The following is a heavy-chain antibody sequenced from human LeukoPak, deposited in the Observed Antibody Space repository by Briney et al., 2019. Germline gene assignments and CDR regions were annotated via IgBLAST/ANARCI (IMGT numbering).Heavy chain of an antibody. CDR3: AREVGYCSSSACYEDY. J-gene: IGHJ4*02. D-gene: IGHD2-2*01. CDR2: ISYDGKNK. Sequence: GGSLRLSCAASGFSITTFAMHWVRQAPREGLEWVAVISYDGKNKFHSDSLKGRFTAARDNSKNTLFLQMNGLRPEDTAVYFCAREVGYCSSSACYEDYWGQGTLVTVYS. V-gene: IGHV3-30*04. CDR1: GFSITTFA.